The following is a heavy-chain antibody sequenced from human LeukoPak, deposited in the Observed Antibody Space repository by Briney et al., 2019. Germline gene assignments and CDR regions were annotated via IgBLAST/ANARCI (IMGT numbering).Heavy chain of an antibody. V-gene: IGHV1-69*02. J-gene: IGHJ4*02. CDR1: GGTFSSNT. Sequence: SVKVSCKASGGTFSSNTISWVRQAPGQGLEWMGRIIPILGIANYAQKFQGRVTITADKSTSTAYMELSSLRSEDTAVYYCARGMGYSSSSDFDYWGQGTLVTVSS. CDR2: IIPILGIA. CDR3: ARGMGYSSSSDFDY. D-gene: IGHD6-6*01.